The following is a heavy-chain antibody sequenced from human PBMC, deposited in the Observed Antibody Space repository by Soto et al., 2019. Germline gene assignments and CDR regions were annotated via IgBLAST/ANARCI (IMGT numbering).Heavy chain of an antibody. CDR2: ISYDGSNK. J-gene: IGHJ4*02. CDR3: ARGKEQWLIYYFDY. D-gene: IGHD6-19*01. CDR1: GFTFSSYA. Sequence: QVQLVESGGGVVQPGRSLRLSCAASGFTFSSYAMHWVRQAPGKGLEWVAVISYDGSNKYYADSVKGRFTISRDNSKNTLYLPMNSLRAEDTAVYYCARGKEQWLIYYFDYWGQGTLVTVSS. V-gene: IGHV3-30-3*01.